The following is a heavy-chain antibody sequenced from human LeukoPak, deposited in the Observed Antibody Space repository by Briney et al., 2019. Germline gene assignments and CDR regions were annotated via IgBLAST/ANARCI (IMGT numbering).Heavy chain of an antibody. Sequence: ASVKVSYKASGGTFSSYTISWVRQAPGQGLEWMGRIIPILGIANYAQKFQGRVTITADKSTSTAYMELSSLRSEDTAVYYCVRDTQDYYDSSGYPVLWGQGTLVTVSS. D-gene: IGHD3-22*01. CDR2: IIPILGIA. J-gene: IGHJ4*02. CDR3: VRDTQDYYDSSGYPVL. CDR1: GGTFSSYT. V-gene: IGHV1-69*04.